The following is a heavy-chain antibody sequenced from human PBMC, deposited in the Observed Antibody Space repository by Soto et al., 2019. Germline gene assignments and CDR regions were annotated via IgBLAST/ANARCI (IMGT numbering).Heavy chain of an antibody. Sequence: QVQLVQSGAEVKKPGASVKVSCKASGYTFTSYDINWVRQATGQGLEWMGYMNPNTGDIGYAQKFQGRVTMTRDTSISTAYMELRSLGIEDTAVYYCARGGARGVFTPAANDCWGPGTLVTVSS. J-gene: IGHJ4*02. D-gene: IGHD2-2*01. CDR3: ARGGARGVFTPAANDC. CDR2: MNPNTGDI. CDR1: GYTFTSYD. V-gene: IGHV1-8*01.